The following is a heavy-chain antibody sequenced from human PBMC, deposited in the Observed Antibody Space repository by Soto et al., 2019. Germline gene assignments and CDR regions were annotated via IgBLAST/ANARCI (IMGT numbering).Heavy chain of an antibody. CDR3: ARDGGTYFDY. Sequence: LRLSCAASGFTFSTYWMHWVRQAPGKGLVWVSRLDNDGTNTRYADSVKGRFTVSRDNGKNTVYLQMDSLRAEDTAVYYCARDGGTYFDYWGQGTLVTVSS. J-gene: IGHJ4*02. V-gene: IGHV3-74*01. D-gene: IGHD3-16*01. CDR2: LDNDGTNT. CDR1: GFTFSTYW.